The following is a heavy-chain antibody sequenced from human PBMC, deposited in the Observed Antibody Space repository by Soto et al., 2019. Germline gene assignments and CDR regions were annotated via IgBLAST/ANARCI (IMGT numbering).Heavy chain of an antibody. Sequence: SQTLSLTCAISGDSVSSNSAAWNWIRQSPSRGLEWLGRTYYRYKWYNAYAVSVKSRITINPDTSKNQFSLQLIAVTPENTAVYYCARDGGPEVKYSSSSGDAFDIWGQGTMVTVSS. CDR2: TYYRYKWYN. V-gene: IGHV6-1*01. CDR1: GDSVSSNSAA. CDR3: ARDGGPEVKYSSSSGDAFDI. D-gene: IGHD6-6*01. J-gene: IGHJ3*02.